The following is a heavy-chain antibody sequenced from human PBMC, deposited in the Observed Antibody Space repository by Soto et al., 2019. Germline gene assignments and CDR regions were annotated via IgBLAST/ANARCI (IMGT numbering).Heavy chain of an antibody. V-gene: IGHV4-30-4*01. Sequence: PSESLSLACAVSGGCFSSGDYSWSWIRQPPGKGLEWIGYIYYSGSTYSNPSLKSRVTISLDTSKNQFSLKLSSVTAADTAVYYCAREAAAVGFRVGCYGMDVWGQGTTVTVSS. CDR3: AREAAAVGFRVGCYGMDV. CDR1: GGCFSSGDYS. D-gene: IGHD6-13*01. J-gene: IGHJ6*02. CDR2: IYYSGST.